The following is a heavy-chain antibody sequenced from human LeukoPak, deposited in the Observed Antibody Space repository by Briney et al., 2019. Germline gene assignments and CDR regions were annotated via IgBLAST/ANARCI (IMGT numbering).Heavy chain of an antibody. Sequence: SETLSLTCTVYGGSISSYYWSWIRQPAGKGLEWIGRIYTSGSTNYNPSLKSRVTMSVDTSKNQFSLKLSSVTAADTAVYYCARVSWSGYYYYFDYWGQGTLVTVSS. D-gene: IGHD3-3*01. CDR3: ARVSWSGYYYYFDY. J-gene: IGHJ4*02. CDR1: GGSISSYY. V-gene: IGHV4-4*07. CDR2: IYTSGST.